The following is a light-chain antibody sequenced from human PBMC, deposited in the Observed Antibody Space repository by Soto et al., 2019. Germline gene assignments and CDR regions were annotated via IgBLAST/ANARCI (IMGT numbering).Light chain of an antibody. J-gene: IGLJ3*02. V-gene: IGLV2-14*01. CDR2: DVS. CDR1: SSDVGGYNY. Sequence: QSALTQPASVSGSPGQSITISSTGTSSDVGGYNYVSWYQQHPGKAPKLMIYDVSNRPSGVSNRFSGSKSGNTASLTISGLQAEDEADYYCSSYTSTWVFGGGTKVTVL. CDR3: SSYTSTWV.